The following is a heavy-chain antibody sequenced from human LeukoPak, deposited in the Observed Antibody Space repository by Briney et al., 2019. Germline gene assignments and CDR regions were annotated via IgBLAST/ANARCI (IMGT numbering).Heavy chain of an antibody. CDR2: INTGGGA. CDR3: AKAGYYQDSGDFY. D-gene: IGHD3-10*01. J-gene: IGHJ4*02. Sequence: PGGSLRLSCAASGFTVSGNYKTWVRQAPGKGLEWVSVINTGGGAYYADSVRGRFTISRDNSKNTLYLQMSSLRAEDTAVYYCAKAGYYQDSGDFYWGQGTLVTVSS. CDR1: GFTVSGNY. V-gene: IGHV3-53*01.